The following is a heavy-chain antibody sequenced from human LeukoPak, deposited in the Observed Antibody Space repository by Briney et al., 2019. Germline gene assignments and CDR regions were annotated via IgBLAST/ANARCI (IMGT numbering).Heavy chain of an antibody. J-gene: IGHJ4*02. CDR1: GGSFSGYY. CDR2: INHSGST. CDR3: AIAPSGYCSGGSCYHFDY. V-gene: IGHV4-34*01. D-gene: IGHD2-15*01. Sequence: SETLSLTCAVYGGSFSGYYWSWIRQPPGKGLEWIGEINHSGSTNYNPSLKSRVTISVDTSKNQFSLKLSSVTAADTAVYYCAIAPSGYCSGGSCYHFDYWGQGTLVTVSS.